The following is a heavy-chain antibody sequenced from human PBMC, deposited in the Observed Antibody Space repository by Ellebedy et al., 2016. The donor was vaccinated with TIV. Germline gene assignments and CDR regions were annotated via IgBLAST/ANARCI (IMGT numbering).Heavy chain of an antibody. CDR3: ARENYITDAFDI. CDR1: GYTFTSYG. CDR2: IIPIFGTA. Sequence: SVKVSCXASGYTFTSYGISWVRQAPGQGLEWMGGIIPIFGTANYAQKFQGRVTITADESTSTAYMELSSLRSEDTAVYYCARENYITDAFDIWGQGTMVTVSS. V-gene: IGHV1-69*13. J-gene: IGHJ3*02. D-gene: IGHD1-7*01.